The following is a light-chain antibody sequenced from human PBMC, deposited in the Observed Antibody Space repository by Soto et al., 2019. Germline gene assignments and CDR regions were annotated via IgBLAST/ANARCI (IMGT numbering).Light chain of an antibody. CDR3: QQYDTYPWT. J-gene: IGKJ1*01. Sequence: DIQMTQSPSTLSTSIGDRVSITCRASQSINTWLAWYQQKPGKAPQLLIFDASSLESGVPSRFSGSGSGTEFTLTITSLQPDDFATYYCQQYDTYPWTFGHGTKLEI. V-gene: IGKV1-5*01. CDR2: DAS. CDR1: QSINTW.